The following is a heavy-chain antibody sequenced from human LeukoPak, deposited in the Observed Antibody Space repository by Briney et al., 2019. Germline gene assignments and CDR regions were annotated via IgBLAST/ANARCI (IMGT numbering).Heavy chain of an antibody. Sequence: GGSLRLSCAASGFTFSSYWMSWVRQAPGKGLEWVSAISGSGGSTYYADSVKGRFTISRDNSKNTLYLQMNSLRAEDTAVYYCAKGRMVRGVTSTDYWGQGTLVTVSS. D-gene: IGHD3-10*01. J-gene: IGHJ4*02. V-gene: IGHV3-23*01. CDR1: GFTFSSYW. CDR2: ISGSGGST. CDR3: AKGRMVRGVTSTDY.